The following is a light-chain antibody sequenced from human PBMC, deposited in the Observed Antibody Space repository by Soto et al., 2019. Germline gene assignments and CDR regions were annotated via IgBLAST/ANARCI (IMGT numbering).Light chain of an antibody. J-gene: IGLJ2*01. Sequence: QSVLTQPPSVSGAPGQRVTISCTGGSSNIGAHYDVHWYQQFPGTAPKLLIFGSTNRPSGVPDRFSGSKSGTSASLAITGLQAEDEADYYCQSFDTSLSAVVFGGGTKLTVL. CDR3: QSFDTSLSAVV. CDR2: GST. V-gene: IGLV1-40*01. CDR1: SSNIGAHYD.